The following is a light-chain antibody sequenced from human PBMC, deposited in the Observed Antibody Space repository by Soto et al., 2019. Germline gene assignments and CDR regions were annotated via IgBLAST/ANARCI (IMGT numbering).Light chain of an antibody. V-gene: IGKV3-20*01. Sequence: EIVLTQSPGTLSLSPGERATLSCRASQSVSSTDLAWYQQRPGQAPRLLMYGASSGATGIPDRFSGSGSGTDFTLTISRLEPEDSGVYFCQQYDTSPVWTFGQGTKVEIK. CDR3: QQYDTSPVWT. J-gene: IGKJ1*01. CDR1: QSVSSTD. CDR2: GAS.